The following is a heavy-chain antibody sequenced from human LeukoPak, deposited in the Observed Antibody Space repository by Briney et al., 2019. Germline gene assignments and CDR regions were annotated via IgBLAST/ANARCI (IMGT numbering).Heavy chain of an antibody. CDR2: IYYSGST. Sequence: SETLSLTCTVSGGSISSSSYYWGWIRQPPGKGLEWIGSIYYSGSTYYNPSLKSRVTISVGTSKNQFSLKLSSVTAADTAVYYCARVEHYYGSGKNYYYYYMDVWGKGTTVTISS. V-gene: IGHV4-39*07. CDR3: ARVEHYYGSGKNYYYYYMDV. D-gene: IGHD3-10*01. CDR1: GGSISSSSYY. J-gene: IGHJ6*03.